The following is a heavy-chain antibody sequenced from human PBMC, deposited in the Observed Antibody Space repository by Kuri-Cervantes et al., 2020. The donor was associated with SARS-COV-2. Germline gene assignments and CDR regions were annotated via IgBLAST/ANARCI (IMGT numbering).Heavy chain of an antibody. Sequence: SETLSLTCTVSGGSISSYYWSWIRQPAGKGLEWIGRIYTSGSTNYNPSLKSRVTMSVDTSKTQFSLKLSSVTAADTAVYYWARDLIAAAGQYYYYGMDVWGQGTTVTVSS. V-gene: IGHV4-4*07. D-gene: IGHD6-13*01. CDR1: GGSISSYY. CDR3: ARDLIAAAGQYYYYGMDV. J-gene: IGHJ6*02. CDR2: IYTSGST.